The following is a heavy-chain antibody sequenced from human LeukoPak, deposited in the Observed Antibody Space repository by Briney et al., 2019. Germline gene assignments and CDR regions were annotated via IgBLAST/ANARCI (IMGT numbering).Heavy chain of an antibody. J-gene: IGHJ5*02. Sequence: PSETLSLTCTVSGGSINNYYWSWIRQPPGKGLEWIGYMHYSGSTNYNPSLKSRVTTSVDTSKNQFSLRLSSVTAADTAVYYCARQVTSNWFDPWGQGTLVTVSS. D-gene: IGHD5-18*01. CDR2: MHYSGST. CDR1: GGSINNYY. V-gene: IGHV4-59*08. CDR3: ARQVTSNWFDP.